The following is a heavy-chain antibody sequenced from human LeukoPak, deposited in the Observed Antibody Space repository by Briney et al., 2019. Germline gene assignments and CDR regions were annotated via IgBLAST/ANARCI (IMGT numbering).Heavy chain of an antibody. CDR2: IYRGDST. CDR1: GGSISSDNYY. Sequence: SETLSLTCTVSGGSISSDNYYWSWIRQPAGKGLEWIGRIYRGDSTNYNPSLKRRVTTSVDTTKKQFSLKLSFVTAADTAVYYCARSSGYSYGGRWFDYWGQGTLVTVSS. J-gene: IGHJ4*02. CDR3: ARSSGYSYGGRWFDY. V-gene: IGHV4-61*02. D-gene: IGHD5-18*01.